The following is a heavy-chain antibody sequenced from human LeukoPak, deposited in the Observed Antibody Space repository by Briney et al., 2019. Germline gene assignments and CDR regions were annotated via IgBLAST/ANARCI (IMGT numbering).Heavy chain of an antibody. CDR3: ARDPLYYDSWSGCLEA. Sequence: PGRSLRLSCAASGFTFGRYAMHWVRQAPGKALEWVAVMSYEGSKKYYGASVKGRFSIPRDHYYNTLDLRVDSLRAEDTALYYCARDPLYYDSWSGCLEAWGQGTLVTVSS. D-gene: IGHD3-3*01. CDR2: MSYEGSKK. J-gene: IGHJ5*02. CDR1: GFTFGRYA. V-gene: IGHV3-30-3*01.